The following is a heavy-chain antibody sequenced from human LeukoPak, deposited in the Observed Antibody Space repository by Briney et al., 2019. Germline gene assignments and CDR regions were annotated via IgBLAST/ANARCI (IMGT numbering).Heavy chain of an antibody. CDR1: GFTFKTYS. V-gene: IGHV3-64D*06. D-gene: IGHD3-9*01. Sequence: GGSLRLSCSASGFTFKTYSLHWVRQAPGKGLDYVSGISSDGLKTYYADSVKGRFIISRDNSKNTLYLRMISLRAEDSAVYHCVKDGRYFDWLLPFDYWGQGTLVTVSS. CDR2: ISSDGLKT. CDR3: VKDGRYFDWLLPFDY. J-gene: IGHJ4*02.